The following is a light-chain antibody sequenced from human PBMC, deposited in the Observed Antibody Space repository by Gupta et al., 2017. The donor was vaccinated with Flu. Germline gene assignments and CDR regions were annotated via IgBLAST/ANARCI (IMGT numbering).Light chain of an antibody. CDR2: KDN. CDR1: VLAKKV. J-gene: IGLJ3*02. V-gene: IGLV3-27*01. CDR3: CSASDTLPHWV. Sequence: SYDLTQSSSESVSPAQTAKITCSGDVLAKKVARWCQQKPGQAPLLIIYKDNKRPSGISERFSGSSSGTTVTLTISWAQVDDEADYYCCSASDTLPHWVFGGGTKLTVL.